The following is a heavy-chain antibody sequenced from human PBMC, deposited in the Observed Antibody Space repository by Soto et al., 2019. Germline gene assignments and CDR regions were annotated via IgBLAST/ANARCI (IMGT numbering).Heavy chain of an antibody. Sequence: EVQLVESGGGLVKPGGSLRLSCAASGFTFSNAWMNWVRQAPGKGLEWVGRIKSKTDGGTTDYAAPVKGRFTISRDDSKNTLYLQMNSLKTEDTAVYYCTTDGVDTAMVDVYYYYGMDVWGQGTTATVSS. CDR3: TTDGVDTAMVDVYYYYGMDV. V-gene: IGHV3-15*07. J-gene: IGHJ6*02. CDR2: IKSKTDGGTT. CDR1: GFTFSNAW. D-gene: IGHD5-18*01.